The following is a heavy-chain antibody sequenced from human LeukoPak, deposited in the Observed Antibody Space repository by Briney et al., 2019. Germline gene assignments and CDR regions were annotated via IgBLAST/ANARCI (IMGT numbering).Heavy chain of an antibody. CDR2: TYYRSKWSS. CDR1: GDSISIKSAA. CDR3: ARSQTGETFDY. V-gene: IGHV6-1*01. Sequence: SQTLSLTCLISGDSISIKSAAWNWIRQSPSGGLEWLGSTYYRSKWSSGYAISMRGRITVNADTSKNLFSLQLSSVTPEDTAVYYCARSQTGETFDYWGQGVLVTVSS. D-gene: IGHD1-26*01. J-gene: IGHJ4*02.